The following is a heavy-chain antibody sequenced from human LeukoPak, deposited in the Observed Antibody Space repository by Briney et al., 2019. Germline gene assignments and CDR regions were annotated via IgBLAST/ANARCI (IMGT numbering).Heavy chain of an antibody. CDR1: GFTVSSNY. D-gene: IGHD6-19*01. V-gene: IGHV3-66*01. CDR2: IYSGGST. CDR3: ARDGAVAGNNDAFDI. J-gene: IGHJ3*02. Sequence: GGSLRLSCAASGFTVSSNYMSWVRQAPGKGLEWVSIIYSGGSTYYADSVKGRFTISRDNSKNTLYLQMNSLRAEDTAVYYCARDGAVAGNNDAFDIWGQGTMVTVSS.